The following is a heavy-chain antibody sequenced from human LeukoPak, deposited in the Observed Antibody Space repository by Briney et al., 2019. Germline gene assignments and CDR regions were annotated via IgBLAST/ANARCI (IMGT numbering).Heavy chain of an antibody. Sequence: GASVKVSCKASGGTFSSYAISWVRQAPGQGLEWMGGIIPIFSTANYAQKFQGRVTITADESTSTAYMELSSLRSEDTAVYYCARLLGYGSGSPPIYDYWGQGTLVTVSS. V-gene: IGHV1-69*13. CDR2: IIPIFSTA. CDR1: GGTFSSYA. J-gene: IGHJ4*02. CDR3: ARLLGYGSGSPPIYDY. D-gene: IGHD3-10*01.